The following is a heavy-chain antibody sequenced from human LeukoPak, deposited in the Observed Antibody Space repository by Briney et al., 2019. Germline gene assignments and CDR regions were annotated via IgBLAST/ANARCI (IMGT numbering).Heavy chain of an antibody. CDR2: IIPIFGTA. CDR3: ARGMVRGVIGGGAFDI. D-gene: IGHD3-10*01. J-gene: IGHJ3*02. Sequence: SVKVSCKASGYTFTGYYVHWVRQAPGQGLEWMGGIIPIFGTANYAQKFQGRVTITADKSTSTAYMELSSLRSEDTAVFYCARGMVRGVIGGGAFDIWGQGTMVTVSS. V-gene: IGHV1-69*06. CDR1: GYTFTGYY.